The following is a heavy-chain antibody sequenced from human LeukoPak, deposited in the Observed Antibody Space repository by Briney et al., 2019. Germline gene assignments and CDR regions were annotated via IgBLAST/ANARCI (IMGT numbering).Heavy chain of an antibody. CDR1: GGSIISYY. D-gene: IGHD1-7*01. CDR2: IYTTGST. CDR3: ARDAGTGTTGNYYYYMDV. Sequence: PSETLSLTCTVSGGSIISYYWSWIRQPAEKELEWIGRIYTTGSTNYNPSLESRVTISVDKSNNQFSLKLSSVTAADTAVYYCARDAGTGTTGNYYYYMDVWGKGTTVTVSS. J-gene: IGHJ6*03. V-gene: IGHV4-4*07.